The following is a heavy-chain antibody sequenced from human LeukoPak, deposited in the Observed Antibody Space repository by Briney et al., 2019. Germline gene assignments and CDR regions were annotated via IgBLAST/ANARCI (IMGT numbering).Heavy chain of an antibody. Sequence: ASVKVSCKASGYTFTSYYMHWVRQAPGQGLEWMGIINPSGGSTSYAQKFQGRVTMTRDMSTSTVYMELSSLRSEDTAVYYCASSPPTESGPHTIGFFDYWGQGTLVTVSS. CDR1: GYTFTSYY. V-gene: IGHV1-46*01. CDR2: INPSGGST. CDR3: ASSPPTESGPHTIGFFDY. J-gene: IGHJ4*02. D-gene: IGHD3-16*01.